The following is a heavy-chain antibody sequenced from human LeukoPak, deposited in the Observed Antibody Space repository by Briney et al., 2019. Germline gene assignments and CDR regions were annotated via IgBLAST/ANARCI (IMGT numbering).Heavy chain of an antibody. D-gene: IGHD2-15*01. Sequence: GGSLRLSCAASRFIFSTYRMNWVRQAPGKGLEWVSSVSSSSSYIYYADSVKGRFTISRHNAKNSLYLEMNSLRAEDTAVYYCARDEGFCSGGRCHISGFDYWGQGILVTVSS. CDR1: RFIFSTYR. V-gene: IGHV3-21*03. CDR2: VSSSSSYI. J-gene: IGHJ4*02. CDR3: ARDEGFCSGGRCHISGFDY.